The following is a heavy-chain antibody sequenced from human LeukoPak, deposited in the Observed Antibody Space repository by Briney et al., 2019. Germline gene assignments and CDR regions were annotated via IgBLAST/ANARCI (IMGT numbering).Heavy chain of an antibody. CDR1: GGSISSYY. Sequence: PSETLSLTCTVSGGSISSYYWSWIRQPAGKGLEWIGRIYTSGSTNYNPSLKSRVTISVDTSKEQFSLKVNSVTAADTAVYYCTRGAGWLIDYWGQGILVTVSS. D-gene: IGHD3-16*01. V-gene: IGHV4-4*07. CDR3: TRGAGWLIDY. J-gene: IGHJ4*02. CDR2: IYTSGST.